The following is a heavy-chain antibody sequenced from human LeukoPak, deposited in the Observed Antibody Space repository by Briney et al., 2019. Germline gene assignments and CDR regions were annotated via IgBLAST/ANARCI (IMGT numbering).Heavy chain of an antibody. J-gene: IGHJ1*01. CDR1: GFTFSSHG. CDR3: IRPVSSSLVFQH. D-gene: IGHD6-13*01. V-gene: IGHV3-23*01. Sequence: PGGTLRLSCAASGFTFSSHGMSWVRQAPGKGLEWVSTISGSGDNTYYADSVKGRFTISRDDAKNTLYLQMNSLRAEDTAVYYCIRPVSSSLVFQHWGQGTLVTVSS. CDR2: ISGSGDNT.